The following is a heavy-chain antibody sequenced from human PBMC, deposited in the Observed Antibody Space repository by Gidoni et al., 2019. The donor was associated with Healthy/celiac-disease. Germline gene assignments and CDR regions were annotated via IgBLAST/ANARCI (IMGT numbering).Heavy chain of an antibody. J-gene: IGHJ6*03. CDR3: ARGDCSSTSCYYYYYYMDV. CDR2: IIPIFGTA. CDR1: GGPFSSYA. V-gene: IGHV1-69*06. D-gene: IGHD2-2*01. Sequence: QVQLVQSGAEVKKPGSSVTVSCKASGGPFSSYAISWVRQAPGQGLEWMGGIIPIFGTANYAQKFQGRVTITADKSTSTAYMELSSLRSEDTAVYYCARGDCSSTSCYYYYYYMDVWGKGTTVTVSS.